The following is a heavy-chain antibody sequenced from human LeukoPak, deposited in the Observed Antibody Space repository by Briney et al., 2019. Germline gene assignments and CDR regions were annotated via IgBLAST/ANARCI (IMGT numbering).Heavy chain of an antibody. D-gene: IGHD3-16*01. CDR3: ARAEGVDLYFDY. CDR1: GFSFSTYG. CDR2: TPYDGNSK. J-gene: IGHJ4*02. Sequence: GGSLRLSCAASGFSFSTYGMHWVRQAPGKGLEWVAFTPYDGNSKYYTDSVKGRFTVSKDNLQNTLYLQMNHLGIEDTAVYFCARAEGVDLYFDYWGQGTTVTVSS. V-gene: IGHV3-30*02.